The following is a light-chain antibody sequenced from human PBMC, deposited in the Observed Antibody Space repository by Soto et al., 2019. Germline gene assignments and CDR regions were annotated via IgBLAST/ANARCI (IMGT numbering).Light chain of an antibody. CDR1: QSVSSY. Sequence: EIVLXQXPXXLXXXPXXRGXLSCRASQSVSSYLAWYQQKPGQAPRLLIYDASNRATGIPARFSGSGSGTDFTLTISSLEPEDFAVYYCQQRSNWSITFGQGRRLEI. CDR3: QQRSNWSIT. J-gene: IGKJ5*01. CDR2: DAS. V-gene: IGKV3-11*01.